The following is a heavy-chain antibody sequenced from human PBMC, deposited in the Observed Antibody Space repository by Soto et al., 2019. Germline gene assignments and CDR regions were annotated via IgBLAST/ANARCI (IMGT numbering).Heavy chain of an antibody. D-gene: IGHD2-2*01. V-gene: IGHV4-30-4*01. CDR2: IYYSGST. J-gene: IGHJ6*02. Sequence: SETLSLTCTVSGGSISSGDYYWSWIRQPPGKGLEWIGYIYYSGSTYYNPSLKSRVAISVDTSKNQFSLKLSSVTAADTAVYYCARTATGYCSSTGCSSYSGLDVWGQGTTVTVSS. CDR1: GGSISSGDYY. CDR3: ARTATGYCSSTGCSSYSGLDV.